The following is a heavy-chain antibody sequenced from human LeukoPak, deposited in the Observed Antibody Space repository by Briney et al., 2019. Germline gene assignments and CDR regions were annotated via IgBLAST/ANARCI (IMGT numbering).Heavy chain of an antibody. CDR3: ARDQSALAAADY. Sequence: SETLSLTCTVSGGSISGYYWSWIRQPPGKGLEWIGYIHYSGSTNYNPSLNSRVTISVDTSQNQFSLKLSSVTAADTAVYYRARDQSALAAADYWGQGTLVTVSS. CDR1: GGSISGYY. D-gene: IGHD6-13*01. J-gene: IGHJ4*02. CDR2: IHYSGST. V-gene: IGHV4-59*12.